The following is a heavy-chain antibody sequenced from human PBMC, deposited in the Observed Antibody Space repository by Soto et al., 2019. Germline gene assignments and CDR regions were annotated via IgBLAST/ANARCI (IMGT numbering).Heavy chain of an antibody. CDR1: GFTFSSYA. V-gene: IGHV3-23*01. D-gene: IGHD2-2*01. CDR2: ISGSGGST. J-gene: IGHJ4*02. CDR3: AKDQYGGSSTSCYDY. Sequence: PGGSLRLSCAASGFTFSSYAMSWVRQAPGKGLEWVSAISGSGGSTYYADSVKGRFTISRDNSKNTLYLQMNSLRAEDTAVYYCAKDQYGGSSTSCYDYWGQGTLVTVSS.